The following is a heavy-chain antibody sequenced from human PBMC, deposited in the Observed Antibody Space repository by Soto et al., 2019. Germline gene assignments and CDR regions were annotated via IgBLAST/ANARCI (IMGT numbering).Heavy chain of an antibody. Sequence: GASVKGSCKASGGTFSSYAIRWGRQAPGQGLEWMGGIIPIFGTANYAQKFQGRVTITADESTSTAYMELSSLSSEDTAVYYCARGAPTTEYFDYWGQGTLVTVSS. CDR3: ARGAPTTEYFDY. J-gene: IGHJ4*02. CDR1: GGTFSSYA. D-gene: IGHD2-2*01. V-gene: IGHV1-69*13. CDR2: IIPIFGTA.